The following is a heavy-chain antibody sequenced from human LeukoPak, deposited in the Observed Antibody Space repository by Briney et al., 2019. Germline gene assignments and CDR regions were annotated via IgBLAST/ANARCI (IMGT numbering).Heavy chain of an antibody. Sequence: GGSLRLSCAASGFTFSSYATHWVRQAPRKGLAWVAVISYDGSNKYYADSVKGRFTISRDNSKNTLYLQMNSLRAEDTAVYYCARQLAYYDSSGIDYWGQGTLVTVSS. CDR2: ISYDGSNK. V-gene: IGHV3-30*01. J-gene: IGHJ4*02. CDR1: GFTFSSYA. CDR3: ARQLAYYDSSGIDY. D-gene: IGHD3-22*01.